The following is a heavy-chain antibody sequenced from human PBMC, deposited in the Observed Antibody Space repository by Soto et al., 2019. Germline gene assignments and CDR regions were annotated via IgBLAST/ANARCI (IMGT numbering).Heavy chain of an antibody. D-gene: IGHD6-13*01. CDR3: ARDQGVEAAGINWFDP. CDR2: IHSSGST. CDR1: GASMNSYH. V-gene: IGHV4-4*07. Sequence: SETLSLTCTVSGASMNSYHWSWIRQPAGKGLEWIGHIHSSGSTNYNPSLKSRVTMSVDTSKNQFSLRLMSLTAADTAVYYCARDQGVEAAGINWFDPWGQGSLVTVSS. J-gene: IGHJ5*02.